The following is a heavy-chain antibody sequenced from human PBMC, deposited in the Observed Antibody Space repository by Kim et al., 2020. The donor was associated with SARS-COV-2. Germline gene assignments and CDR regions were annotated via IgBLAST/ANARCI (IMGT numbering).Heavy chain of an antibody. V-gene: IGHV2-70*01. D-gene: IGHD4-17*01. CDR3: SRLTTVTTHFDS. J-gene: IGHJ4*02. CDR2: K. Sequence: KYYNTSLKTRLTISKDTSKNQVVLTLTNMDPVDTATYYCSRLTTVTTHFDSWGQGTLVTVSS.